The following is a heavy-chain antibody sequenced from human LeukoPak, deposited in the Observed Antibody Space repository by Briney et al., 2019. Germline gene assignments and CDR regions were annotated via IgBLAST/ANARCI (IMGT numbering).Heavy chain of an antibody. D-gene: IGHD3-10*01. CDR3: ARAPRRFGYYYYGMDV. CDR1: GFTVSSNY. V-gene: IGHV3-53*01. CDR2: IYSGGST. J-gene: IGHJ6*02. Sequence: GGSLILSCAASGFTVSSNYMSWVRQAPGKGLEWVSVIYSGGSTYYADSVKGRFTISRDNSKNTLYLQMNSLRAEDTAVYYCARAPRRFGYYYYGMDVWGQGTTVTVSS.